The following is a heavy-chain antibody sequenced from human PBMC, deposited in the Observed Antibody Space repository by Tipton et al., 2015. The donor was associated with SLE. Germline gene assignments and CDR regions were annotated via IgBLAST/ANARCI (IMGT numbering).Heavy chain of an antibody. Sequence: SGAEVKKPGASVKVSCKASGYTFTSYYMHWVRQAPGQGLEWMAIINPSGGSTSYAQKFQGRVTMTRDTSTSTVYMELSSLRSEDTAVYYCARDPRAVVPFDYWGQGTLVTVSP. J-gene: IGHJ4*02. CDR1: GYTFTSYY. V-gene: IGHV1-46*01. CDR3: ARDPRAVVPFDY. CDR2: INPSGGST. D-gene: IGHD5-18*01.